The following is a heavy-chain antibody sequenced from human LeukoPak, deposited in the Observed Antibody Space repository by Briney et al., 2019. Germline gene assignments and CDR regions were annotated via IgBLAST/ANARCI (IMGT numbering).Heavy chain of an antibody. V-gene: IGHV4-39*01. CDR3: ARHLMSVIDP. D-gene: IGHD2-8*01. J-gene: IGHJ5*02. CDR1: GDSISTTRYH. Sequence: SETLSLTCAVSGDSISTTRYHWGWIRQPPGKGLEWMASIFYTGSTYYNSSLKSRVTISVDTSKNQFSLKLTSVTAADTAVYYCARHLMSVIDPWSQGTLVTVSS. CDR2: IFYTGST.